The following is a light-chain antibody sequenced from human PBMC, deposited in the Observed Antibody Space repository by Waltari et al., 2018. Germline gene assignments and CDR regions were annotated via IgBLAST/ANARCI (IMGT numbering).Light chain of an antibody. CDR3: QQYNNWPPHT. Sequence: EIVMTQSPATLPVSTGERATLSCRASQSVSSNLAWYQQKPGQAPRLLIYGASTRATGIPAGFSGSGSGTEFTLTISSLQSEDFAVYYCQQYNNWPPHTFGGGTKVEIK. V-gene: IGKV3-15*01. J-gene: IGKJ4*01. CDR1: QSVSSN. CDR2: GAS.